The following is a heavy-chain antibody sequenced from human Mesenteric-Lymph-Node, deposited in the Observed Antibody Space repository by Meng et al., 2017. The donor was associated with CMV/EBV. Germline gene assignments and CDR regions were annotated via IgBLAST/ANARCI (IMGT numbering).Heavy chain of an antibody. J-gene: IGHJ5*02. CDR3: AKDMWEYQLPDGS. V-gene: IGHV3-23*01. Sequence: GESLKISCAASGFTFSSYGMHWVRQAPGKGLEWVAGISGSGSTTKYSASVEGRFTISRDNSKDTLFLQMNRLGAEDTALYFCAKDMWEYQLPDGSWGQGTLVTVSS. CDR1: GFTFSSYG. D-gene: IGHD2-2*01. CDR2: ISGSGSTT.